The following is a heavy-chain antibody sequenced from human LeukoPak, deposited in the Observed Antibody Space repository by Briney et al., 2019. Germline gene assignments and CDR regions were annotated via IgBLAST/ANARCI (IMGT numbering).Heavy chain of an antibody. CDR2: ISDDGSNV. CDR3: VNCQGSSSWWDFDC. CDR1: GISFRIYG. Sequence: GGSLRLSCAASGISFRIYGMHWVREAPGKGLEWVVVISDDGSNVHYGHSVKGRFPISRDNSKNTLYLLMRSLRAEDAAVYYCVNCQGSSSWWDFDCWGQGTLVTVSS. J-gene: IGHJ4*02. D-gene: IGHD6-13*01. V-gene: IGHV3-30*18.